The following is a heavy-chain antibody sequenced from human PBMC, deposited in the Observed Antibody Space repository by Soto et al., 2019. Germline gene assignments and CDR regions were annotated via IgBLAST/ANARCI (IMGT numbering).Heavy chain of an antibody. J-gene: IGHJ6*02. CDR2: IIPIFGTA. D-gene: IGHD2-2*01. CDR3: ARRLSGDIVVVPAAISGYYYGMDV. CDR1: GGTFSSYA. Sequence: QVQLVQSGAEVKKPGSSVKVSCKASGGTFSSYAISWVRQAPGQGLEWMGGIIPIFGTANYAQKFQGRVTITADESTSTAYMELSSLRSEDTAVYYCARRLSGDIVVVPAAISGYYYGMDVWDQGTTVTVSS. V-gene: IGHV1-69*01.